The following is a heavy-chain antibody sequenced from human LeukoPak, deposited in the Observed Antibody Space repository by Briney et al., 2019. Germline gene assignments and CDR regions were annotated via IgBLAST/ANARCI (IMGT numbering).Heavy chain of an antibody. J-gene: IGHJ3*02. CDR3: AREAPYNWNDDAFDI. CDR2: IIPILGTA. D-gene: IGHD1-20*01. Sequence: LVKVSCKASGGTFSSYAISWVRQAPGQGLEWMGRIIPILGTANYAQKFQGRVTITTDESTSTAYMELSSLRSEDTAVYYCAREAPYNWNDDAFDIWGQGTMVTVSS. V-gene: IGHV1-69*11. CDR1: GGTFSSYA.